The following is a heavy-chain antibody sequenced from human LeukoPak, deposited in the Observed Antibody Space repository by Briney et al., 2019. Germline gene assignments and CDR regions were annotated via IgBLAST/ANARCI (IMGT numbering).Heavy chain of an antibody. V-gene: IGHV3-7*01. CDR2: IKQDGSEK. CDR1: GFTFSSYW. J-gene: IGHJ5*02. Sequence: PGGSLRLSCAASGFTFSSYWMSWVRQAPGKGLEWVANIKQDGSEKYYVDSVKGRFTISRDTSRNTLYLQMNSLRVEDTAVYYCAKDLMRDRWFGESWGQGTLVTVSS. D-gene: IGHD3-10*01. CDR3: AKDLMRDRWFGES.